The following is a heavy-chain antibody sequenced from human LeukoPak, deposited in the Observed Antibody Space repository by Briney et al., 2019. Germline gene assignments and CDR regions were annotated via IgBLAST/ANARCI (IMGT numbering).Heavy chain of an antibody. CDR2: INPNRGGT. CDR1: GYTFTGYY. D-gene: IGHD3-22*01. Sequence: ASVKVSCKASGYTFTGYYMHWVRQAPGQGLEWMGRINPNRGGTNYAQKFQGRVTMTRDTSISTAYMELSRLRSDDTAVYYCARLSYDSSTDFDLWGRGTLVTVSS. J-gene: IGHJ2*01. V-gene: IGHV1-2*06. CDR3: ARLSYDSSTDFDL.